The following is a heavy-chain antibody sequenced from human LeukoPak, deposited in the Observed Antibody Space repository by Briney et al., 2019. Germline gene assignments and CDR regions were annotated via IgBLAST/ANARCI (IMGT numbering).Heavy chain of an antibody. V-gene: IGHV3-30*04. D-gene: IGHD6-13*01. CDR1: GXTFSNYA. CDR2: ISYDGSVE. J-gene: IGHJ4*02. Sequence: PGGSLRLSCAASGXTFSNYALHWVRQAPGKGLESVALISYDGSVEKNAASVKGRFTISRDNSKNTLYLQMNSLRTEDTAVYYCARALGSSWDSSLDSWGQGTLVPVSS. CDR3: ARALGSSWDSSLDS.